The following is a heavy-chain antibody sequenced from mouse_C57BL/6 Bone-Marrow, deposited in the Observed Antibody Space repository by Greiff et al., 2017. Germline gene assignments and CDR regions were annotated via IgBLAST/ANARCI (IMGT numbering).Heavy chain of an antibody. Sequence: QVQLQQPGAELVKPGASVKLSCKASGYTFTSYWMHWVKQRPGRGLEWIGRIDPHSGGTKYNEKFKSKATLTVDKPSSTAYMQLISLTSEDSAVYYCASPYCSSDYWGQGTTLTVSS. D-gene: IGHD1-3*01. CDR1: GYTFTSYW. J-gene: IGHJ2*01. CDR3: ASPYCSSDY. V-gene: IGHV1-72*01. CDR2: IDPHSGGT.